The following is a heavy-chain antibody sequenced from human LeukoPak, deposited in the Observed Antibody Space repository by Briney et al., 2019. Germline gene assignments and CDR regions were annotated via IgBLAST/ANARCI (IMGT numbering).Heavy chain of an antibody. V-gene: IGHV1-69*05. CDR2: VIPIFGTA. J-gene: IGHJ3*02. Sequence: GASVEVSCKASGGTFSSYAISWVRQAPGQGLEWMGGVIPIFGTANYAHKFQGRVTITTDESTSTTYMELSSLRSEDTAVYYCARDESSGGHYAFDIWGQGTMVTVSS. CDR3: ARDESSGGHYAFDI. D-gene: IGHD2-15*01. CDR1: GGTFSSYA.